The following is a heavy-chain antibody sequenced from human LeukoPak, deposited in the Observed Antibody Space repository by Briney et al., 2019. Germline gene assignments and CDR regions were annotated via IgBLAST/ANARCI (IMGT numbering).Heavy chain of an antibody. CDR3: ASASLVMGNRAEAGFDY. CDR2: IWYDGSNK. J-gene: IGHJ4*02. V-gene: IGHV3-33*01. D-gene: IGHD2-8*01. Sequence: GRSLRLSCAASGFTFSSYGMHWVRQAPGKGLEWVAVIWYDGSNKYYADSVKGRFTISRDNSKNTLYLQMNSLRAEDTAVYYCASASLVMGNRAEAGFDYCGQGTLATVSS. CDR1: GFTFSSYG.